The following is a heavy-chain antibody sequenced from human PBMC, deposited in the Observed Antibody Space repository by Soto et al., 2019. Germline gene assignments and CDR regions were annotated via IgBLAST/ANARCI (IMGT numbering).Heavy chain of an antibody. J-gene: IGHJ4*02. CDR1: EIIFSGYG. CDR3: ARDGVGCTLFFGYLDY. Sequence: QVQLVESGGGVVQPGRSLRLSCAVSEIIFSGYGMHWVRQAPGKGLEWVAVIRFDGSNIHYAHSVKGRFTISRDNSKNTLYLEIDSLRAEVTAVYYCARDGVGCTLFFGYLDYWGQGALVTVSS. V-gene: IGHV3-33*01. CDR2: IRFDGSNI. D-gene: IGHD1-26*01.